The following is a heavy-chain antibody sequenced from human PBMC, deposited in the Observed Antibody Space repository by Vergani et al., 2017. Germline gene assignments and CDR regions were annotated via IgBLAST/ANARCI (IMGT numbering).Heavy chain of an antibody. J-gene: IGHJ4*02. V-gene: IGHV5-51*01. CDR1: GYSFTSYW. Sequence: LVESGGGLVQPGESLKISCKGSGYSFTSYWIGWVRQMPGKGLEWMGIIYPGDSDTRYSPSFQGQVTISADKSISTAYLQWSSLKASDTAMYYCARQGPLVGAPGGVDYWGQGTLVTVSS. CDR3: ARQGPLVGAPGGVDY. D-gene: IGHD1-26*01. CDR2: IYPGDSDT.